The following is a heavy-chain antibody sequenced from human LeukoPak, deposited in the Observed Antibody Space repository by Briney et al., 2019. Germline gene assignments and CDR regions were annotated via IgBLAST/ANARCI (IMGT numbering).Heavy chain of an antibody. Sequence: SETLSLTCTVSGGSISSSSYYWGWIRQPPGKGLEWIGYIYYSGSTNYNPSLKSRVTISVDTSKNQFSLKLTSVTAADTAVYYCAREREQWLPRGGFDYWGQGTLVTVSS. D-gene: IGHD6-19*01. J-gene: IGHJ4*02. CDR1: GGSISSSSYY. CDR2: IYYSGST. V-gene: IGHV4-61*01. CDR3: AREREQWLPRGGFDY.